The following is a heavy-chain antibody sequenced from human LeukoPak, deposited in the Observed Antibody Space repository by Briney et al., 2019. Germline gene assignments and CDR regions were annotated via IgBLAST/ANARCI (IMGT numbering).Heavy chain of an antibody. CDR3: AREKVVAATPDLYYYYGMDV. CDR1: GFTFSSYA. D-gene: IGHD2-15*01. CDR2: ISYDGSNK. V-gene: IGHV3-30*04. J-gene: IGHJ6*04. Sequence: GRSLRLSCAASGFTFSSYAMHWVRQAPGKELEWVAVISYDGSNKYYADSVKGRFTISRDNSKNTLYLQTNSLRAEDTAVYYCAREKVVAATPDLYYYYGMDVWGKGTTVTVSS.